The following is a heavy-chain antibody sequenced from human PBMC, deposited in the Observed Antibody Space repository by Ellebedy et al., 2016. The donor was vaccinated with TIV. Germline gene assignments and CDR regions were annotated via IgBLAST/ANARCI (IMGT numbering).Heavy chain of an antibody. D-gene: IGHD6-19*01. V-gene: IGHV3-48*04. CDR2: ISASGSRI. Sequence: GESLKISXAASGFAFDTYSMNWVRQAPGKGLEWLSHISASGSRISYADSVKGRFTTSRDNTKNLLFLQMNSLRAEDTAVYYCARVQINNGWYEDYWGQGTLVTVSS. CDR1: GFAFDTYS. CDR3: ARVQINNGWYEDY. J-gene: IGHJ4*02.